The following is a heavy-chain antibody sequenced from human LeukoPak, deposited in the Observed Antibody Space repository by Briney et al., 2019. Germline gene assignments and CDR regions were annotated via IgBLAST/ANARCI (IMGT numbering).Heavy chain of an antibody. CDR3: AKVAGDSSAWYTGSYFDY. Sequence: GGSLRLSCSVSGFTFSSYAMSWVRQAPGKGLESVSVISGSGGSTYYTDSVKGRFTISRDNSKITLYLQMNSLRAEDTAVYYCAKVAGDSSAWYTGSYFDYWGQGTLVTVSS. V-gene: IGHV3-23*01. J-gene: IGHJ4*02. CDR1: GFTFSSYA. CDR2: ISGSGGST. D-gene: IGHD6-19*01.